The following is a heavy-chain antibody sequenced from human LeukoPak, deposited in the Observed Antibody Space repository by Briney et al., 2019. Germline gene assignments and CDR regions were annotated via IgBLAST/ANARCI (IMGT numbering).Heavy chain of an antibody. CDR2: IYYSGST. J-gene: IGHJ3*02. Sequence: PSQTLSLTCTVSGGSISSGDYYWSWIRQPPGKGLEWIGYIYYSGSTYYNPSLKSRVTISVDTSKNQFSLKLSSVTAADTAVYYCARSGPTHVLRFLEWSKRGRAFDIWGQGTMVTVSS. D-gene: IGHD3-3*01. V-gene: IGHV4-30-4*08. CDR1: GGSISSGDYY. CDR3: ARSGPTHVLRFLEWSKRGRAFDI.